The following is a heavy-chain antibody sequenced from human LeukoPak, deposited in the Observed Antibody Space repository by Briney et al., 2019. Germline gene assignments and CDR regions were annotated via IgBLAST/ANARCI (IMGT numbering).Heavy chain of an antibody. J-gene: IGHJ4*02. CDR2: IYYSGST. Sequence: NPSETLSLTCTVSGGSISSYYWSWIRQPPGKGLEWIGYIYYSGSTNYNPSLRSRVTISIDTSKNQFSLKLRSVTAADTAVYYCARNYGDLDYWGQGILVIVSS. CDR1: GGSISSYY. CDR3: ARNYGDLDY. V-gene: IGHV4-59*01. D-gene: IGHD4-17*01.